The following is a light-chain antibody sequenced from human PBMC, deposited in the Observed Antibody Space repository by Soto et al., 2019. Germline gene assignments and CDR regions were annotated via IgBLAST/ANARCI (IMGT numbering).Light chain of an antibody. CDR1: HDISNC. V-gene: IGKV1-33*01. CDR2: DAF. Sequence: DIQMTQSPSSLSASVGDRVTITCQASHDISNCLNWYQQKPGKAPKLLIYDAFNSETGVPSRFSGSGSGTDFTFTISSLQPEDIATYYCQQYENLPRTFGPGTKVDIK. J-gene: IGKJ3*01. CDR3: QQYENLPRT.